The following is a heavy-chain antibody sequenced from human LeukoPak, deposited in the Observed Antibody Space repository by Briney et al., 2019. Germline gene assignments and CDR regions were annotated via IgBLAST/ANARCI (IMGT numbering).Heavy chain of an antibody. J-gene: IGHJ4*02. Sequence: SETLSLTCTVSGGSISSYYWSWIRQPPGKGLDWVGFIYYTGSTNYNPSLKSRVTMSVDTSKNQFSLKLSSVTAADTAVYYCARQGCTNGVCYVADYWGQGTLVTVSS. V-gene: IGHV4-59*08. CDR1: GGSISSYY. CDR2: IYYTGST. D-gene: IGHD2-8*01. CDR3: ARQGCTNGVCYVADY.